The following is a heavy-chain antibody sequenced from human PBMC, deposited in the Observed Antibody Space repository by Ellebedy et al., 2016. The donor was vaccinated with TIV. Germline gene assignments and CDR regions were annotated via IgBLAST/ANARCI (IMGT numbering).Heavy chain of an antibody. Sequence: AASVKVSCKASGYTFAIYYIHWVRQAPGLGLEWMGRIIPIVEITIYAQRFQDRVTISEDNFTNTVYMEMSSLRSEDTAMYYCATGPPKWEVPLDLDSWGQGTLVIVSS. CDR3: ATGPPKWEVPLDLDS. D-gene: IGHD1-26*01. J-gene: IGHJ4*02. CDR2: IIPIVEIT. CDR1: GYTFAIYY. V-gene: IGHV1-46*01.